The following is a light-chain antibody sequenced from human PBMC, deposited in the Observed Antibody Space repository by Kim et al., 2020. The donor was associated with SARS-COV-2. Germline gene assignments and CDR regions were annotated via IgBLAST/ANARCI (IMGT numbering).Light chain of an antibody. CDR2: GAS. CDR3: QQYNNWPLT. CDR1: QSGSSN. V-gene: IGKV3-15*01. Sequence: VSPGERGALSCRASQSGSSNLAWYQQKPGQAPRLLIYGASTGATGIPARFSGSGSGTEFTLPISSLQSEDLAVYYCQQYNNWPLTFGGGTKVDIK. J-gene: IGKJ4*01.